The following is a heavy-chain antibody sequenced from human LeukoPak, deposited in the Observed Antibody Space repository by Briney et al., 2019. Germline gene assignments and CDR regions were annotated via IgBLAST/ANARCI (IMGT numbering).Heavy chain of an antibody. J-gene: IGHJ4*02. CDR3: AKDPTHSYGYYWDY. D-gene: IGHD5-18*01. CDR2: ISGTGGST. Sequence: HAGGSLRLSCAASGFTFSSYAMSWVRQAPGKGLDWVSGISGTGGSTYYAASVKGRFSISRDNSKNTLYLQMNSLRAEDTAIYYCAKDPTHSYGYYWDYWGQGTLVTVSS. V-gene: IGHV3-23*01. CDR1: GFTFSSYA.